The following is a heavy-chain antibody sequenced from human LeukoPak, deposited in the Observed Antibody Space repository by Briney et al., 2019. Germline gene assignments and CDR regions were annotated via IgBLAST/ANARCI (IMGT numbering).Heavy chain of an antibody. CDR3: ARRYCTNGVCPTDY. CDR2: IYYSGST. V-gene: IGHV4-59*08. Sequence: PSETLSLTCPVSGASISSYYWSWIRLPPGKGLEWVGYIYYSGSTNYNPSLKSRVTISVDTSKNQFSLKLSSVTAADTAVYYCARRYCTNGVCPTDYWGQGTLVTVSS. D-gene: IGHD2-8*01. CDR1: GASISSYY. J-gene: IGHJ4*02.